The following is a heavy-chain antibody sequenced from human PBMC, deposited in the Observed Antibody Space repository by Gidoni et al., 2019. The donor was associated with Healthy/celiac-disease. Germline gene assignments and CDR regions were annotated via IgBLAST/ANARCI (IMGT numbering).Heavy chain of an antibody. D-gene: IGHD1-26*01. CDR1: GYPFTGYY. J-gene: IGHJ4*02. V-gene: IGHV1-2*02. CDR2: INPNSGGT. Sequence: QVQLVQSGAEVKKPGASVKVSCQASGYPFTGYYMHWVRQAPGQGLEWMGWINPNSGGTNYAQKFQGRVTMTRDTSISTAYMERSRLRSDDTAVYYCARKARGSYYSFDYWGQGTLVTVSS. CDR3: ARKARGSYYSFDY.